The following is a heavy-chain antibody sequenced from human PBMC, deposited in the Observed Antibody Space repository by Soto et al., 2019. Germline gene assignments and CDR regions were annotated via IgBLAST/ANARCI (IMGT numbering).Heavy chain of an antibody. CDR3: ARDHGGSWYRKQGLVGSSDYYFGFDV. Sequence: QVQLVQSGAEVKKPGSSVKVSCKASGGTFSSYAISWVRQAPGQGLEWMGGIIPIFGTAHYAQKLQSRVKITADESRCTAYMEQSSLRSEVTAVYYCARDHGGSWYRKQGLVGSSDYYFGFDVWGQGTPVTVSS. J-gene: IGHJ6*02. CDR1: GGTFSSYA. V-gene: IGHV1-69*01. CDR2: IIPIFGTA. D-gene: IGHD6-19*01.